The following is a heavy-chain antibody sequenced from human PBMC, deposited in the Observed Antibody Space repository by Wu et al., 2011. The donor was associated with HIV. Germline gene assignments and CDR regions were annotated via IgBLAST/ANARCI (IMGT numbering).Heavy chain of an antibody. CDR3: ARDPPGNPYYFDY. CDR1: GYTFISYG. Sequence: QVQLVAVWTLRVKKPGGLEVKVSCKASGYTFISYGISWVRQAPGQGLEWIGWINTYNDKTNYAQNLQGRVTVTTDTSTSTVYMEVRSLRSDDTAVYYCARDPPGNPYYFDYWGQGTLVTVSS. CDR2: INTYNDKT. V-gene: IGHV1-18*01. J-gene: IGHJ4*02.